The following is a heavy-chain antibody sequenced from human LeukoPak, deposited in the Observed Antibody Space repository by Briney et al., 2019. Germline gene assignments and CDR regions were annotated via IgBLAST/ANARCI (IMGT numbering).Heavy chain of an antibody. J-gene: IGHJ4*02. D-gene: IGHD6-13*01. CDR2: INPNSGGT. V-gene: IGHV1-2*02. CDR3: ARDLTLKRIAAAGTPYY. Sequence: ASVKVSCKASGYTFTGYYMHWVRQAPGQRLEWMGWINPNSGGTNYAQKFQGRVTMTRDTSISTAYMELSRLRSDDTAVYYCARDLTLKRIAAAGTPYYWGQGTLVTVSS. CDR1: GYTFTGYY.